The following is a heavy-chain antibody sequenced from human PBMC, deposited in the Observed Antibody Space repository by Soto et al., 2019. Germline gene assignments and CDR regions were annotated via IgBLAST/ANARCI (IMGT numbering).Heavy chain of an antibody. J-gene: IGHJ6*02. Sequence: SETLSLTCTVSGGSISSGDYYWSWIRQPPGKGLEWIGYIYYSGSTYYNPSLKSRVTISVDTSKNQFSLKLSSVTAADTAVYYCARENYDFWSGYYYGMDVWGQGTTVTVSS. D-gene: IGHD3-3*01. CDR1: GGSISSGDYY. CDR3: ARENYDFWSGYYYGMDV. CDR2: IYYSGST. V-gene: IGHV4-30-4*01.